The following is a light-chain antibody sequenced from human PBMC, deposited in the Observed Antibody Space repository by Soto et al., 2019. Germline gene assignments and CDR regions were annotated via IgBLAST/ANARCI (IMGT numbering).Light chain of an antibody. CDR1: QDISVY. V-gene: IGKV1-27*01. Sequence: DIQMTQSPSSLSASVGDRVTITCRASQDISVYLAWYQQKPGKVPKLLIYSASTLQSGVPSRFSGSGSGTXXXXXXXXLXPEDVXXYYCQKFNTAPLTFGQGTRLEIK. CDR3: QKFNTAPLT. J-gene: IGKJ5*01. CDR2: SAS.